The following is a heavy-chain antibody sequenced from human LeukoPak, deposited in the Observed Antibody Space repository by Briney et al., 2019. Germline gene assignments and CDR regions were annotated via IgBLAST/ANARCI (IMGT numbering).Heavy chain of an antibody. CDR2: IIPIFGTA. CDR1: GGTFSSYA. J-gene: IGHJ4*02. Sequence: GASVKVSCKASGGTFSSYAISWVRQAPGQGLEWMGGIIPIFGTANYAQKFQGRVTMTRDTSTSTVYMELSSLRSEDTAVYYCARRGGEGDYFDYWGQGTLVTVSS. CDR3: ARRGGEGDYFDY. D-gene: IGHD2-21*01. V-gene: IGHV1-69*05.